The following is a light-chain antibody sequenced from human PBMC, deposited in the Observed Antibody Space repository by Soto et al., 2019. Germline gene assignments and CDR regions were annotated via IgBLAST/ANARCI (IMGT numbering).Light chain of an antibody. V-gene: IGLV1-40*01. CDR3: PSYDSSLSGYV. CDR2: GNS. CDR1: SSNIGAGYD. J-gene: IGLJ1*01. Sequence: QSVLTQPPSVSGAPGQRVTISCTGSSSNIGAGYDVHWYQQLPGTAPKLLIYGNSNRPSGVPDRFSGSKSGTSASLAITGVPAEDEADYYCPSYDSSLSGYVFGTGTKLTVL.